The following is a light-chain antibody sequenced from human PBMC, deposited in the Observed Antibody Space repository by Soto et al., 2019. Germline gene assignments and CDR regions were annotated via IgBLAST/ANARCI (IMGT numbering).Light chain of an antibody. CDR1: ISDVGCYNY. CDR2: EVS. CDR3: SSFAGSVYV. Sequence: QSVLTQPPSASVSPGQSVTISCTGNISDVGCYNYVSWYQQHPGKAPKLMIYEVSKRPSGVPDRFSGSKSGNTASLTVSGLQAEDEADYYCSSFAGSVYVFGTGTKVTVL. J-gene: IGLJ1*01. V-gene: IGLV2-8*01.